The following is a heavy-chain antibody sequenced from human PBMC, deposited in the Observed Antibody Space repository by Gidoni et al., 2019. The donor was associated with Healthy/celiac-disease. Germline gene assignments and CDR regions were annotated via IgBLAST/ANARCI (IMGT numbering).Heavy chain of an antibody. Sequence: EVQLVESGGGLVQPGGSLRLSCAASVFTFSRYWMHWVRQAPGKGLVWVSRIKSDGSSTSYADSVKGRFTISRDNAKNTLYLQMNSLRAEDTAVYYCARGSWYLGDYYYYGMDVWGQGTTVTVSS. CDR3: ARGSWYLGDYYYYGMDV. V-gene: IGHV3-74*01. J-gene: IGHJ6*02. CDR2: IKSDGSST. D-gene: IGHD6-13*01. CDR1: VFTFSRYW.